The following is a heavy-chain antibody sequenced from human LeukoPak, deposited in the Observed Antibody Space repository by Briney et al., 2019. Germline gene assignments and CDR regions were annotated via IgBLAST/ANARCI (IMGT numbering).Heavy chain of an antibody. CDR2: IFYTGST. CDR1: DGSIGSYC. D-gene: IGHD3-16*01. Sequence: SETLSLTCSVSDGSIGSYCWSWIRQPAGKGLEWIGRIFYTGSTHYNPSLKSRVCISVDKPNNQFSLRLSSVTAADTAVYYCARYGRGGAEWYFDLWGRGTLVIVSS. J-gene: IGHJ2*01. V-gene: IGHV4-4*07. CDR3: ARYGRGGAEWYFDL.